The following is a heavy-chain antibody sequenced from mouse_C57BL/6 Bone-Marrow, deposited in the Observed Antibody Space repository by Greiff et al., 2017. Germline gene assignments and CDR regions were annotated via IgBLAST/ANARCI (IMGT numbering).Heavy chain of an antibody. Sequence: VQLQQPGAELVKPGASVKVSCKASGYTFTSYWMHWVKQRPGQGLEWIGRIHPSDSDTNSNQKFKGKATLTVDKSSSTAYMQLSSLTSEDSAVYYCAMPTVAPYYFDYWGQGTTLTVSS. CDR2: IHPSDSDT. V-gene: IGHV1-74*01. J-gene: IGHJ2*01. CDR1: GYTFTSYW. CDR3: AMPTVAPYYFDY. D-gene: IGHD1-1*01.